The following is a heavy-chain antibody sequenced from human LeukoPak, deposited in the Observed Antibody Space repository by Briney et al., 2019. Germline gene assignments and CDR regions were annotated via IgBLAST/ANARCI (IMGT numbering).Heavy chain of an antibody. CDR3: ASETDYDYSSTGFDY. CDR2: IYYSGST. V-gene: IGHV4-59*06. CDR1: GGSISSYY. J-gene: IGHJ4*02. Sequence: PSETLSLTCTVSGGSISSYYWIWIRQPAGKGLEWIGYIYYSGSTYYNPSLKSRVTISVDTSKNQFSLKLSSVTAADTAAYYCASETDYDYSSTGFDYWGQGTLVTVSS. D-gene: IGHD4-11*01.